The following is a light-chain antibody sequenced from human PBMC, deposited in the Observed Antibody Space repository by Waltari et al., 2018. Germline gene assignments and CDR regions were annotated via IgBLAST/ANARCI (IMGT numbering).Light chain of an antibody. CDR3: CSYAGSTSWL. J-gene: IGLJ3*02. Sequence: QSALTQPRSVSGSPGQSVATSCTGTNSNVGGYNYVSWYQHHPGKAPKLIIYDVNKRPSGVPDRFSGSKSGNTASLTISGLQAEDEAEYYCCSYAGSTSWLFGGGTKLTVL. V-gene: IGLV2-11*01. CDR2: DVN. CDR1: NSNVGGYNY.